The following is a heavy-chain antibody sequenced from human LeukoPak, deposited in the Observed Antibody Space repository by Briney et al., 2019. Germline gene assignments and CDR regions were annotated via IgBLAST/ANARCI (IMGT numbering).Heavy chain of an antibody. CDR2: ISGSGGST. J-gene: IGHJ4*02. CDR3: AKAVFPGITMVRGVIDY. D-gene: IGHD3-10*01. Sequence: ASLRLSCAASGFTFSSYAMSWVRQAPGKGLEWVSAISGSGGSTYYADSVKGRFTISRDNSKNTLYLQMNSLRAEDTAVYYCAKAVFPGITMVRGVIDYWGQGTLVTVSS. CDR1: GFTFSSYA. V-gene: IGHV3-23*01.